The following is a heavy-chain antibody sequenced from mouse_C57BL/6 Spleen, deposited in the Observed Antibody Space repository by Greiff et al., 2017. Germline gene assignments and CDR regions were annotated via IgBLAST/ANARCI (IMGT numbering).Heavy chain of an antibody. D-gene: IGHD1-1*01. CDR3: AREDGSRGFAY. CDR1: GYSITSGYY. CDR2: ISYDGSN. J-gene: IGHJ3*01. V-gene: IGHV3-6*01. Sequence: VQLKESGPGLVKPSQSLSLTCSVTGYSITSGYYWNWIRQFPGNKLEWMGYISYDGSNNYNPSLKNRISITRDTSKNQFFLKLNSVTTEDTATYYCAREDGSRGFAYWGQGTLVTVSA.